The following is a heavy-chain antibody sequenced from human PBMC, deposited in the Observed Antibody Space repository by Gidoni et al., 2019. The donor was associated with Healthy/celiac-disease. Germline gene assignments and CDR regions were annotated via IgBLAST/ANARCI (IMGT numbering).Heavy chain of an antibody. D-gene: IGHD3-10*01. CDR1: GFTFSSYG. V-gene: IGHV3-33*01. CDR2: IWYDGSNK. CDR3: ARDVSNYYGSGALDY. J-gene: IGHJ4*02. Sequence: QVQLVESGGGVVQPGRSLRLSCAASGFTFSSYGMHWVRQAPGKGLEWVAVIWYDGSNKYYADSVKGRFTISRDNSKNTLYLQMNSLRAEDTAVYYCARDVSNYYGSGALDYWGQGTLVTVSS.